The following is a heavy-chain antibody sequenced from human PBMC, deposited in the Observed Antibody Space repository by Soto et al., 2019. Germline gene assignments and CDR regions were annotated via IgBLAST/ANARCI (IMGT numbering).Heavy chain of an antibody. Sequence: ASVKVSCKASGCTFTSYYMHWVRQAPGQGLEWMGIINPSGGSTSYAQKFQGRVTMTRDTSTSTVYMERSSLRSEDTAVYYCARDKGDPDAFDIWGQGTMVNVSS. J-gene: IGHJ3*02. V-gene: IGHV1-46*01. CDR2: INPSGGST. CDR3: ARDKGDPDAFDI. CDR1: GCTFTSYY. D-gene: IGHD2-21*02.